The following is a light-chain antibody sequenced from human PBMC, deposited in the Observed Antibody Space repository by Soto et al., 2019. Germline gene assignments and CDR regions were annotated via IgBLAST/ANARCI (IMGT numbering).Light chain of an antibody. J-gene: IGKJ5*01. V-gene: IGKV1-39*01. CDR3: QQSYRDPIT. Sequence: DIQMTQYPSSLSASVGNRVTITCRASQSISTYLNWYQKKPGKAPNLLIYDASRLQSGVPSRFSGSGGGTDFTLSISSVQPEDFATYFCQQSYRDPITFGQGTRLEI. CDR1: QSISTY. CDR2: DAS.